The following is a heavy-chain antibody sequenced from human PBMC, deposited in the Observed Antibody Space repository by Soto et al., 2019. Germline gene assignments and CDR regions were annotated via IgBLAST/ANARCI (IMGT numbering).Heavy chain of an antibody. D-gene: IGHD4-4*01. CDR3: AKDLRWTTWYYGMDV. CDR2: ISGSGGST. V-gene: IGHV3-23*01. Sequence: GGSLRLSCAASGFTFSSYAMSRVRQAPGKGLEWVSAISGSGGSTYYADSVKGRFTISRDNSKNTLYLQMNSLRAEDTAVYYCAKDLRWTTWYYGMDVWGQGTTVTVSS. J-gene: IGHJ6*02. CDR1: GFTFSSYA.